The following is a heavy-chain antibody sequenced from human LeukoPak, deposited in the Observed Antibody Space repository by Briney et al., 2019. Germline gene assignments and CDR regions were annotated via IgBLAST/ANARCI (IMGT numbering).Heavy chain of an antibody. D-gene: IGHD6-13*01. CDR2: ISAYNGNT. Sequence: EASVKVSCKASGYTFTSYGISWVRQAPGQGLEWMGWISAYNGNTNYAQKFQGRVTMTTDTSTSTAYMELRSLRSDDTAVYYCAREPRYSSRTWFDPWGQGTLVTVSS. J-gene: IGHJ5*02. CDR1: GYTFTSYG. CDR3: AREPRYSSRTWFDP. V-gene: IGHV1-18*01.